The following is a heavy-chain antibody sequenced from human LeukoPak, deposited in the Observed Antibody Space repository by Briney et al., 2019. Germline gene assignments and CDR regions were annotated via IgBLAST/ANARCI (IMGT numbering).Heavy chain of an antibody. D-gene: IGHD6-19*01. J-gene: IGHJ4*02. CDR3: ARAPSGWRLYYFDY. CDR1: GFTFSSYE. CDR2: ISSSGSTI. Sequence: GGSLRLSCAASGFTFSSYEMNWVRQAPGKGLEWVSYISSSGSTIYYADSVKGRFTISRDNAKNSLYLQMNSLRAEDTAVYYCARAPSGWRLYYFDYWGQGTLVTVSS. V-gene: IGHV3-48*03.